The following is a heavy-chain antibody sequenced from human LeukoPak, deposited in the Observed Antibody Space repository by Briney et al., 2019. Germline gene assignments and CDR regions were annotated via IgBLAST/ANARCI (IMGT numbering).Heavy chain of an antibody. CDR1: GFTFSNYG. CDR2: IRYDGTAQ. CDR3: ARGNSNGFDI. D-gene: IGHD1-7*01. V-gene: IGHV3-30*02. Sequence: GGSLRLSCAASGFTFSNYGMDWVRQAPGKGLEWVAFIRYDGTAQYYADSVKGRFTISRDNSKNTLYMQVNSLRAEDTVVYYCARGNSNGFDIWGQGTMVTVSS. J-gene: IGHJ3*02.